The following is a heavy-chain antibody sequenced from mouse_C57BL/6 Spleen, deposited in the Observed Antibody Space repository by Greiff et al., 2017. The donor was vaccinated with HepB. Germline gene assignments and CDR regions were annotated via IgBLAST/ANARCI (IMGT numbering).Heavy chain of an antibody. CDR3: ASPLNDYPFAY. CDR2: ISGGGGNT. V-gene: IGHV5-9*01. D-gene: IGHD2-4*01. J-gene: IGHJ3*01. CDR1: GFTFSSYT. Sequence: EVMLVESGGSLVKPGGSLKLSCAASGFTFSSYTMSWVRQTPEKRLEWVATISGGGGNTYYPDSVKGRFTISRDNAKNTLYLQMSSLRSEDTALYYCASPLNDYPFAYWGQGTLVTVSA.